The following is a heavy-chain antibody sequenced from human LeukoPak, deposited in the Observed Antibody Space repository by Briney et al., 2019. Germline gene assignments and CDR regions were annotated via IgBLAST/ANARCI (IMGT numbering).Heavy chain of an antibody. CDR1: GGSISSGTYY. J-gene: IGHJ4*02. V-gene: IGHV4-61*01. Sequence: SETLSLTCTVSGGSISSGTYYWGWIRQSPGKGLEWIGHIYSSGNTDYNSSLKSRVTISVDTSKSQFSLRLSSVTATDTAVYYCARLRWQLVGPYFDYWGQGILVTVSS. CDR3: ARLRWQLVGPYFDY. CDR2: IYSSGNT. D-gene: IGHD1-26*01.